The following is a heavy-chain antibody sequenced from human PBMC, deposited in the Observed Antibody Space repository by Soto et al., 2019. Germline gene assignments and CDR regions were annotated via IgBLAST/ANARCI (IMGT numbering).Heavy chain of an antibody. CDR1: RFTFSSYA. Sequence: QVQLVDSGGGVVQPGKSLRLSCAASRFTFSSYAMDWVRQAPGKGLEWVAVISHDGSEKYYGDSVKGRFTISRDNPKNAVYLQMKSLRPEDTAVHYCARAAAYFYHSYYAMDVWGQGTAVTVSS. CDR2: ISHDGSEK. J-gene: IGHJ6*02. CDR3: ARAAAYFYHSYYAMDV. V-gene: IGHV3-30-3*01. D-gene: IGHD6-13*01.